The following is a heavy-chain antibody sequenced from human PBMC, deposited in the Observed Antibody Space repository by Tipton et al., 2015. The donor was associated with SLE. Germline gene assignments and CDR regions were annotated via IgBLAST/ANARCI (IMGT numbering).Heavy chain of an antibody. CDR3: AREGQGIAAHYYYYGMDV. J-gene: IGHJ6*02. D-gene: IGHD6-13*01. V-gene: IGHV4-61*09. CDR2: IYTSGST. Sequence: TLSLTCTVSGGSISSGSYYWSWIRQPAGKGLEWIGHIYTSGSTNYNPSIKSRVTISVDTSKNQFSLKLSSVTAADTAVYYCAREGQGIAAHYYYYGMDVWGQGTTVTVSS. CDR1: GGSISSGSYY.